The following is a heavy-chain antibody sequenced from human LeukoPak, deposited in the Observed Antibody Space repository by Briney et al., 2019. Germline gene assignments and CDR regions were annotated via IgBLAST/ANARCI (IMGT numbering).Heavy chain of an antibody. V-gene: IGHV3-11*04. J-gene: IGHJ4*02. D-gene: IGHD3-22*01. CDR1: GFTFSDYY. CDR3: ARGDYYDSSGHYYAY. CDR2: ISSSGSTI. Sequence: GGSLRLSCAASGFTFSDYYMSWIRQAPGKGLEWVSYISSSGSTIYYADSVKGRFTMSRDNAKNSLYLQMNSLRAEDTAVYYCARGDYYDSSGHYYAYWGQGTLVTVSS.